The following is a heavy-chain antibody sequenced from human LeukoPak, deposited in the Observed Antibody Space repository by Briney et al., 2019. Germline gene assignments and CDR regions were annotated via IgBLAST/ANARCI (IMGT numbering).Heavy chain of an antibody. CDR2: IIPIFGTA. J-gene: IGHJ5*02. CDR1: GGTFSSYA. CDR3: ARGPEGRITIFGVVIYNCFDP. Sequence: SVKVSCKASGGTFSSYAISWVRQAPGQGLEWMGGIIPIFGTANYAQKFQGRVTITADESTSTVYRELSSLRSEDTAVYYCARGPEGRITIFGVVIYNCFDPWGQGTLVTVSS. D-gene: IGHD3-3*01. V-gene: IGHV1-69*13.